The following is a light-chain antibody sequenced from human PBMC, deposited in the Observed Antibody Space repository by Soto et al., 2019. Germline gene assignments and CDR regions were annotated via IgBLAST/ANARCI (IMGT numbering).Light chain of an antibody. Sequence: DIQITQSPSTLSASVGDRVTITCRASQSISGRLAWYHQKPGKAPKLLIYDASTLESGVPSRFSGSESGTEFPLTISSLQPDDFATYYCQQYNSYLITFGQGTRLEIK. CDR3: QQYNSYLIT. CDR1: QSISGR. J-gene: IGKJ5*01. V-gene: IGKV1-5*01. CDR2: DAS.